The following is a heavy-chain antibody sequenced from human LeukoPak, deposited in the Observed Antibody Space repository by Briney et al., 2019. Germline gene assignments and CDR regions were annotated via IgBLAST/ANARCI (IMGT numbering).Heavy chain of an antibody. J-gene: IGHJ3*02. CDR2: ISSSSSYI. CDR1: GFTFSSYS. CDR3: ATFDPGLWFGELVEKQVDAFDI. Sequence: RSGGSLRLSCAASGFTFSSYSMNWVRQAPGKGLEWVSSISSSSSYIYYADSVKGRFTISRDNAKNSLYLQMNSLRAEDTAVYYCATFDPGLWFGELVEKQVDAFDIWSQGTMVTVSS. D-gene: IGHD3-10*01. V-gene: IGHV3-21*01.